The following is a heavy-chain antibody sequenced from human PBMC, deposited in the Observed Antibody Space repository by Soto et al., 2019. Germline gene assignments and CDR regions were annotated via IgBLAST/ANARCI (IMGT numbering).Heavy chain of an antibody. CDR3: ASGEGTAIFGNYYYYMDV. D-gene: IGHD3-3*01. J-gene: IGHJ6*03. CDR1: GGSISSYY. V-gene: IGHV4-59*04. Sequence: PSETLSLTCTVSGGSISSYYWSWIRQPPGKGLEWIGYIYYSGSTYYNPSLKSRVTISVDTSKNQFSLKLSSVTAADTAVYYCASGEGTAIFGNYYYYMDVWGKGTTVTVSS. CDR2: IYYSGST.